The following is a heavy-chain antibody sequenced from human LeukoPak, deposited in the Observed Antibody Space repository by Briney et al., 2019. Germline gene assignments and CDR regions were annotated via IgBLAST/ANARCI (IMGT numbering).Heavy chain of an antibody. CDR2: IVPILGIA. J-gene: IGHJ6*02. CDR1: GGTFISYA. V-gene: IGHV1-69*04. CDR3: ARATITMVRGVINYYGMDV. Sequence: ASVNVSCKASGGTFISYAISWVRQAPGQGLERMGRIVPILGIANYAQKFQGRVTITADKSTSTAYMELSSLRSEDTAVYYCARATITMVRGVINYYGMDVWGQGTTVTVSS. D-gene: IGHD3-10*01.